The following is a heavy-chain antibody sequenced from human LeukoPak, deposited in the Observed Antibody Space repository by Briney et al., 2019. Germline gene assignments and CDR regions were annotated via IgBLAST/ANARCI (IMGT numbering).Heavy chain of an antibody. CDR2: IRYDGSNK. Sequence: PGGSLRLSCAASGFTFSSYGMHWVRQAPGKGLEWVAFIRYDGSNKYYADSVKGRFTISRDNSKNTLYLQMNSLRAEDTAVYYCARESFGLGYYDSSGYWGYWGQETLVTVSS. V-gene: IGHV3-30*02. CDR3: ARESFGLGYYDSSGYWGY. D-gene: IGHD3-22*01. J-gene: IGHJ4*02. CDR1: GFTFSSYG.